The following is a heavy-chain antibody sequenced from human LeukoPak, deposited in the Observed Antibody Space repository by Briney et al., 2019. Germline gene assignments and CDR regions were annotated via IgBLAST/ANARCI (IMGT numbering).Heavy chain of an antibody. D-gene: IGHD3-22*01. CDR1: GGSMSGYY. Sequence: PSETLSLTCSVSGGSMSGYYWSWIRQPPGKGLEWIGYIYYSGSTNYNPSLKSRVTISVDTSKNHFSLRLSSVTAADTAVYYCARDRRYYDTSSTVYYDAMDVWGQGTTVTVSS. V-gene: IGHV4-59*01. CDR2: IYYSGST. J-gene: IGHJ6*02. CDR3: ARDRRYYDTSSTVYYDAMDV.